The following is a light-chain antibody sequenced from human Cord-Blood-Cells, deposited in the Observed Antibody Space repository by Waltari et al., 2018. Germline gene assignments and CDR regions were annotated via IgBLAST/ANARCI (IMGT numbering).Light chain of an antibody. Sequence: QSALTQPASVSGSPGQPITISCTGTSRDVGGYNYVPWYQQHTGKAPKLMIYDVSNRPSGVSKRFSGSKSGNTASLTISGLQAEDEADYYCSSYTSSSTLVFGTGTKVTVL. CDR2: DVS. J-gene: IGLJ1*01. V-gene: IGLV2-14*01. CDR1: SRDVGGYNY. CDR3: SSYTSSSTLV.